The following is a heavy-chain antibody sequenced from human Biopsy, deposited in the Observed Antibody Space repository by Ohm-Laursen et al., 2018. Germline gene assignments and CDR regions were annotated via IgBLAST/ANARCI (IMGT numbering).Heavy chain of an antibody. CDR2: ISASSSYI. CDR3: ATELLPPGVGGPWLVS. D-gene: IGHD3-10*01. J-gene: IGHJ5*01. Sequence: SLRLSCTASGVTLSGYGMNWVRQAPGKGLEWVSSISASSSYIYYADSVKGRFTVSRDNTKNTLYLQMNSLRAADTAIYFCATELLPPGVGGPWLVSWGQGTPVTVSS. CDR1: GVTLSGYG. V-gene: IGHV3-21*06.